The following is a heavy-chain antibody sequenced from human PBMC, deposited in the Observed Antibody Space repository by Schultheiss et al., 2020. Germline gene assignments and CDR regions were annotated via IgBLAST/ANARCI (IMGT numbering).Heavy chain of an antibody. V-gene: IGHV3-53*01. Sequence: GGSLRLSCAASGFTVSSNYMSWVRQAPGKGLEWVSVIYSGGSTYYADSVKGRFTISRENAKNSLYLQMNSLRAGDTAVYYCAKVGLRFLESGGMDVWGQGTTVTVSS. CDR2: IYSGGST. D-gene: IGHD3-3*01. CDR3: AKVGLRFLESGGMDV. J-gene: IGHJ6*02. CDR1: GFTVSSNY.